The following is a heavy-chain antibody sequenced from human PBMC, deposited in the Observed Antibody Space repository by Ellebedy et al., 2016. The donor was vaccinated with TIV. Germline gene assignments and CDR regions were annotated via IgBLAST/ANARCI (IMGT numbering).Heavy chain of an antibody. V-gene: IGHV1-18*01. CDR2: ISAYNGNT. CDR3: ARIGYRVVIPINDAFDI. CDR1: GYTFSSYG. D-gene: IGHD3-22*01. Sequence: ASVKVSCXASGYTFSSYGISWVRQAPGQGLEWMGWISAYNGNTNYAQKLQGRVTMTTDTSTSTAYMELRSLRSDDTAVYYCARIGYRVVIPINDAFDIWGQGTMVTVSS. J-gene: IGHJ3*02.